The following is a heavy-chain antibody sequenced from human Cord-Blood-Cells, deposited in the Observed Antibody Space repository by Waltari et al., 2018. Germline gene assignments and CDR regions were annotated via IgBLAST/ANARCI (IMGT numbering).Heavy chain of an antibody. CDR2: INHSGRP. V-gene: IGHV4-34*01. Sequence: QVQLQQWGAGLLKPSETLSLTCAVYGGSFSGYYWSWIRQPPGKGLEWIGEINHSGRPNYNPSLKSRVTISVDTYKNQFSLKLSSVTAADTAVYYCARGGSRSYGHWFDPWGQGTLVTVSS. D-gene: IGHD1-26*01. CDR1: GGSFSGYY. J-gene: IGHJ5*02. CDR3: ARGGSRSYGHWFDP.